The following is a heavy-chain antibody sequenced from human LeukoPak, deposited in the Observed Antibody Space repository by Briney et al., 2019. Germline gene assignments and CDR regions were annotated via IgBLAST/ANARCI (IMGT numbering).Heavy chain of an antibody. Sequence: GGSLRLSCAASGFTFSSYELNWVRQAPGKGLEWVSYISDTGSTIYYADSVEGRFTISRDNAKNTLYLQMNSLRAEDTAVYYCARDDSPAIGAAVDYWGQGTLVTVSS. D-gene: IGHD6-13*01. V-gene: IGHV3-48*03. CDR3: ARDDSPAIGAAVDY. J-gene: IGHJ4*02. CDR1: GFTFSSYE. CDR2: ISDTGSTI.